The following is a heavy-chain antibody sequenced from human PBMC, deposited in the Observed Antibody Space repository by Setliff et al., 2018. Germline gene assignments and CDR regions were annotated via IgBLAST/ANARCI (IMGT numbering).Heavy chain of an antibody. Sequence: ASVKVSCKASGYTFTSYYMHWVRQAPGQGLEWMGIISPSGGIANYAQKFQGRVAITADESTSTAYMELSSLRSEDTAVYYCARDRWPSGSDYWGQGTLVTVSS. CDR1: GYTFTSYY. D-gene: IGHD1-26*01. V-gene: IGHV1-46*01. CDR3: ARDRWPSGSDY. CDR2: ISPSGGIA. J-gene: IGHJ4*02.